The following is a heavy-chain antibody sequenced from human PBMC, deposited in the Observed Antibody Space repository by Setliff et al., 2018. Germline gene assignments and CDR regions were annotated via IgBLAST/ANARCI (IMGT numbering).Heavy chain of an antibody. J-gene: IGHJ5*02. CDR1: GYTFTSYG. CDR2: ISVYNGKT. D-gene: IGHD3-22*01. V-gene: IGHV1-18*01. CDR3: AREGRVVVGASTMIDFSNPLQSLP. Sequence: ASVKVSCKASGYTFTSYGFSWVRQAPGQGLEWMGWISVYNGKTKYAQKFQGRVTMTTDTSTRTAYMEVTSLRSDDTAVYYCAREGRVVVGASTMIDFSNPLQSLPWG.